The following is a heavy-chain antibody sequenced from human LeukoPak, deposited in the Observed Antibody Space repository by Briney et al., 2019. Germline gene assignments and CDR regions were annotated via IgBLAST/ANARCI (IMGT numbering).Heavy chain of an antibody. CDR2: ISSSSSYI. Sequence: GGSLRLSCAASGFTFSSYSMNWVRQAPGKGLEWVSSISSSSSYIYYADSVKGRFTTSRDNAKNSLYLQMNSLRAEDTAVYYCARDLSGSGSLNWFDPWGQGTLVTVSS. D-gene: IGHD3-10*01. CDR1: GFTFSSYS. CDR3: ARDLSGSGSLNWFDP. J-gene: IGHJ5*02. V-gene: IGHV3-21*01.